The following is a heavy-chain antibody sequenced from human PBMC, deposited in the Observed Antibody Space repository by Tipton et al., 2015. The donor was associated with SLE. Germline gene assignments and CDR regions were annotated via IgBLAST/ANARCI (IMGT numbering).Heavy chain of an antibody. CDR1: GGSFSGYY. D-gene: IGHD4-17*01. CDR2: INHSGST. J-gene: IGHJ4*02. V-gene: IGHV4-34*01. CDR3: ARAYGDNPFDY. Sequence: TLSLTCAVYGGSFSGYYWSWIRQPPGKGLEWIGEINHSGSTNYNPSLKSRVTISEDTSKNQFSLKLNSVTAADTAVYYCARAYGDNPFDYWGQGTLVTVSS.